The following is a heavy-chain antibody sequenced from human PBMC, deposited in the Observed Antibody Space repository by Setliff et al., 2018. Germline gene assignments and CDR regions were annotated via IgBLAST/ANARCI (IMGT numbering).Heavy chain of an antibody. CDR1: GGSIMNYF. CDR3: VRDRTAYSYGLDV. Sequence: NPSETLSLTCTVSGGSIMNYFWSWIRQPPGKGLEWVGYVYHNGNTNFNPSLKTRLTMSVDTSKNQFALNLRSVTAADTAVYYCVRDRTAYSYGLDVWGQGTTVTVSS. J-gene: IGHJ6*02. V-gene: IGHV4-59*01. CDR2: VYHNGNT. D-gene: IGHD5-18*01.